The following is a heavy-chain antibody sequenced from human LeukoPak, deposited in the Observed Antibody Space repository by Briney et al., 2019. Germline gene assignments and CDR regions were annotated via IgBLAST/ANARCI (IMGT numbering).Heavy chain of an antibody. Sequence: SETLSLTCAVSGASMTSYYWTWIRQPPGKGLEWVGYMYFGERTNYNPSLKSRATISIDTSKKQFSLNLKSVTAADTAVHYCARIPGDRPDDWGQGTLVTVS. CDR1: GASMTSYY. CDR2: MYFGERT. D-gene: IGHD7-27*01. CDR3: ARIPGDRPDD. J-gene: IGHJ4*02. V-gene: IGHV4-59*01.